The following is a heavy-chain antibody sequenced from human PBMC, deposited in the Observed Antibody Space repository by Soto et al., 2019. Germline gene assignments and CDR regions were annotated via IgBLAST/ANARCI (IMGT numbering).Heavy chain of an antibody. CDR2: ISYDGSTK. CDR3: ARPVEPFYYSGMDV. CDR1: GFTFSTYA. Sequence: QVQLVESGGGVVQPGRSLRLSCAASGFTFSTYAMEWVRQAPGKGLDWVALISYDGSTKYYADSVMGRFTISRDNSKNTLYLQMNSLRPDDTAVYYCARPVEPFYYSGMDVWGQGTTVTVSS. V-gene: IGHV3-30-3*01. J-gene: IGHJ6*02.